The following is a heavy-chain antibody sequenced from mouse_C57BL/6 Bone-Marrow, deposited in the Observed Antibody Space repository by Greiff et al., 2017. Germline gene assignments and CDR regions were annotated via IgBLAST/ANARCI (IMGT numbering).Heavy chain of an antibody. D-gene: IGHD1-1*01. Sequence: EVKLVESGGGLVKPGGSLKLSCAASGFTFSDYGMHWVRQAPEKGLEWVAYISSGSSTIYYADTVKGRFTIYRDNAKNTLFLQMTSLRSEDTAMYYCARGILLPYWGQGTLVTVSA. V-gene: IGHV5-17*01. CDR1: GFTFSDYG. CDR3: ARGILLPY. CDR2: ISSGSSTI. J-gene: IGHJ3*01.